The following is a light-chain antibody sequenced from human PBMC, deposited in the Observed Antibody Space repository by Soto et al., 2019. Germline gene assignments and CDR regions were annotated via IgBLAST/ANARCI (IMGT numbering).Light chain of an antibody. CDR1: SSDVGSYSL. CDR3: CSYAGTDTYV. CDR2: EGS. Sequence: QSALTQPASVSGSPGQSITISCTGTSSDVGSYSLVSWYQQHPGKAPKLMIYEGSKRPSGVSNRFSGSKSGNTASLTISGLQAEDEADYYCCSYAGTDTYVLGTGTKLTVL. V-gene: IGLV2-23*01. J-gene: IGLJ1*01.